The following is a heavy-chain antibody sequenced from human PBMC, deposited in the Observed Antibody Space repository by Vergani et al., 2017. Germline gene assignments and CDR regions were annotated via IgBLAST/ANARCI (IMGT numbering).Heavy chain of an antibody. V-gene: IGHV1-69*04. CDR3: ARVPPAAENYYYYGMDV. Sequence: QVQLVQSGAEVKKPGSSVKVSCKASGGTFNNCAISWVRQAPGQGLEWMGRIIPILGIANYAQKFQGRVTITAAKSTSTAYMELSSLRSEDTAVYYCARVPPAAENYYYYGMDVWGQGTTVTVSS. CDR1: GGTFNNCA. CDR2: IIPILGIA. D-gene: IGHD2-2*01. J-gene: IGHJ6*02.